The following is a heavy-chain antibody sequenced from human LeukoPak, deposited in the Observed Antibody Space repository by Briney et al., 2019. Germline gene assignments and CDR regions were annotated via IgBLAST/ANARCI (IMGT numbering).Heavy chain of an antibody. D-gene: IGHD2-8*01. CDR1: GASISSSN. CDR3: ARDSLYATNWYDP. J-gene: IGHJ5*02. V-gene: IGHV4-59*01. Sequence: SETLSLTCTVSGASISSSNWNWIRQAPGKGLEWIGYITFSGGTNYNPSLGSRVTISLDMSKNQFSLKLTSVTAADAAIYYCARDSLYATNWYDPWGQGTLVTVSS. CDR2: ITFSGGT.